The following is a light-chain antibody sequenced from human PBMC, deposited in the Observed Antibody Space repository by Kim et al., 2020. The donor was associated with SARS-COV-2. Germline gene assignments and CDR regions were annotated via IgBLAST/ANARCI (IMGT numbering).Light chain of an antibody. J-gene: IGLJ2*01. CDR2: DNN. CDR3: GTWDSSLSANVV. CDR1: SSNIGNNY. Sequence: QSVLTQPPSVSAAPGQKLTISCSGSSSNIGNNYVSWYQQLPGTAPKLLIYDNNKRPSGIPDRFSGSKSGTSATLGITGLQTGDEADYYCGTWDSSLSANVVFGGGTKLTVL. V-gene: IGLV1-51*01.